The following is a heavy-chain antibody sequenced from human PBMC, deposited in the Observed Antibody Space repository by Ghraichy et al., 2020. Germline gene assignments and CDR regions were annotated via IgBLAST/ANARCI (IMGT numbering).Heavy chain of an antibody. CDR3: AKAAGGYYSGGYFDY. Sequence: SLNISCAASGFTFDDYAMHWVRQAPGKGLEWVSGISWNSGSIGYADSVKGRFTISRDNAKNSLYLQMNSLRAEDTALYYCAKAAGGYYSGGYFDYWGQGTLVTVSS. CDR1: GFTFDDYA. CDR2: ISWNSGSI. D-gene: IGHD3-22*01. V-gene: IGHV3-9*01. J-gene: IGHJ4*02.